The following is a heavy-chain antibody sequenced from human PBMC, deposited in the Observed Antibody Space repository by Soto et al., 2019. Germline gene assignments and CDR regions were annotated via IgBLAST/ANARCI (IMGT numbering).Heavy chain of an antibody. V-gene: IGHV3-21*01. CDR3: ARESGTIYYFYALDV. CDR1: GFDLGTYT. Sequence: GGSLRLSCAASGFDLGTYTMNWVRQAPGKGLEWVSSISSSSSFIYYGDSVKGRFTVSRDNAENSLFLQMNSLKAEDTATYYCARESGTIYYFYALDVWGRGTTVTVSS. CDR2: ISSSSSFI. J-gene: IGHJ6*02. D-gene: IGHD2-8*01.